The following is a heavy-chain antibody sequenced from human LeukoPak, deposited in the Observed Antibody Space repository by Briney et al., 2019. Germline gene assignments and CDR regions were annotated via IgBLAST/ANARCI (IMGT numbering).Heavy chain of an antibody. CDR1: GFIFSSYA. V-gene: IGHV3-23*01. CDR2: ICGSGGGT. Sequence: GGSLRLSCAASGFIFSSYAMTWVRQAPGKGPEWVSAICGSGGGTYYADSVKGRFTISRDNSKNTLYLHMNSLRAEDTAVYYCAKERAFGTWLGDYWGQGTPVTVSS. D-gene: IGHD3-3*01. J-gene: IGHJ4*02. CDR3: AKERAFGTWLGDY.